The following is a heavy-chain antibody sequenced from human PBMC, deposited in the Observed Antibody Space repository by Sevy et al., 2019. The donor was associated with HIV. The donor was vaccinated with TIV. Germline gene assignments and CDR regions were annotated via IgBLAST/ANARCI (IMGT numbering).Heavy chain of an antibody. CDR1: GFSFSGYE. Sequence: GGSLRLSCAASGFSFSGYEMNWVRQAPGKGLEWISYISTGGTTTYYADSVKGRFTISRNNAKNSLFLQMNSLRAEDTAIYYCARDSGTCTDSHCDHFDNWGQGTLVTVSS. V-gene: IGHV3-48*03. CDR3: ARDSGTCTDSHCDHFDN. D-gene: IGHD2-8*02. CDR2: ISTGGTTT. J-gene: IGHJ4*02.